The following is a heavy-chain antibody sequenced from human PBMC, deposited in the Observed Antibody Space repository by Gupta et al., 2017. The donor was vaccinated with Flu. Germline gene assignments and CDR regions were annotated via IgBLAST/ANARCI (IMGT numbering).Heavy chain of an antibody. D-gene: IGHD6-19*01. CDR1: GGSISSSNW. CDR3: ARIAVAGTALWKNATQHYYYYGMDV. CDR2: IYHSGST. J-gene: IGHJ6*02. Sequence: QVQLQASGPGLVKPSGTLSLTCAVSGGSISSSNWWWWVRQPPGKGLEWIGEIYHSGSTNYNPSLKSRVTISVDKSKNQFSLKLSSVTAADTAVYYCARIAVAGTALWKNATQHYYYYGMDVWGQGTTVTVSS. V-gene: IGHV4-4*02.